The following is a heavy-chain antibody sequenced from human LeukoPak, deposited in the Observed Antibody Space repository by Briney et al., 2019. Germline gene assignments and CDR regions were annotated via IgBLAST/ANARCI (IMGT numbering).Heavy chain of an antibody. V-gene: IGHV3-30*18. D-gene: IGHD3-22*01. CDR1: GFTFRTYG. CDR3: AKAHYYDSSGYYYGEYFQH. Sequence: PGGSLRLSCAASGFTFRTYGMLWVRPAPGKGLEWVAVISYDGDPKFYADSVKGRFTISRDNSKNTLYLQMSSLRAEDTAVYYCAKAHYYDSSGYYYGEYFQHWGQGTLVTVSS. J-gene: IGHJ1*01. CDR2: ISYDGDPK.